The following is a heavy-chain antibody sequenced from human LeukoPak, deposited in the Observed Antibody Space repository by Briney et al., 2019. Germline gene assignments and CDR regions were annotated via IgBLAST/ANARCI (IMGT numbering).Heavy chain of an antibody. V-gene: IGHV4-4*02. Sequence: SETLSLTCTVSLDSTTSNFWSWVRQPPGKGLEWIGEIHRSGSPNYNPSLRSRVTISIDRSRNQIALELSSVTAADTAVYYCAREILGGFNPGAYWGQGTLVTVSS. CDR2: IHRSGSP. D-gene: IGHD1-14*01. CDR1: LDSTTSNF. CDR3: AREILGGFNPGAY. J-gene: IGHJ4*02.